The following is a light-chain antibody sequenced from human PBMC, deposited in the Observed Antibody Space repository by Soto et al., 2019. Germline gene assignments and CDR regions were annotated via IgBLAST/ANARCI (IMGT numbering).Light chain of an antibody. CDR1: SSDVGGYNY. CDR3: SSYTSSSTRRV. Sequence: QSALTQPASVSGSPGQSITISCTGTSSDVGGYNYVSWYQQHPGKAPKLMIYDVSNWPSGVSNRFSGSKSGNTASLTISGLQAEDEADYYCSSYTSSSTRRVFGGGTKVTVL. V-gene: IGLV2-14*01. CDR2: DVS. J-gene: IGLJ2*01.